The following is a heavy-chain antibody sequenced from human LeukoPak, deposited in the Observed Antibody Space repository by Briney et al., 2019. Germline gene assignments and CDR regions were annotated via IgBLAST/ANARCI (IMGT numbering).Heavy chain of an antibody. Sequence: GRSLRLSCAASGLTFSRYAMYWVRQAPGKGLEWVAVISYDGSNKYYADSVKGRFTISRDNSKNTLYLQMNSLRAEDTAVYYCARDRRYEVPAATFDYWGQGTLVTVSS. V-gene: IGHV3-30*04. CDR3: ARDRRYEVPAATFDY. J-gene: IGHJ4*02. CDR1: GLTFSRYA. D-gene: IGHD2-2*01. CDR2: ISYDGSNK.